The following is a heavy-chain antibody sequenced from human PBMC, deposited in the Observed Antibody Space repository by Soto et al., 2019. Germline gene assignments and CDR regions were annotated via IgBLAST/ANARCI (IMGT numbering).Heavy chain of an antibody. J-gene: IGHJ4*02. Sequence: PAGSLRLSCAASGFTFSSYWMHWVRQAPGKGLVWVSRINSDGSSTSYADSVKGRFTISRDNAKNTLYLQMNSLRAEDTAVYYCARGGYYDSSGYYDYWGQGTLVTVSS. D-gene: IGHD3-22*01. V-gene: IGHV3-74*01. CDR1: GFTFSSYW. CDR2: INSDGSST. CDR3: ARGGYYDSSGYYDY.